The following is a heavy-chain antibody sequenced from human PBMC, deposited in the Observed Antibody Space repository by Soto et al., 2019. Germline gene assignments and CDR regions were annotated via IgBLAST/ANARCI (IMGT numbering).Heavy chain of an antibody. Sequence: EVQLLESEGGLVQPGGSLSITCAASGFTFSSYAMSWVRQAPGKGLEWVSAISGSGGSTYYADSVKGRFTISRDNSKNTLYLQVNSLRAEDTAVYYCAKRMTTVTKISYWGQGTLVTVSS. V-gene: IGHV3-23*01. D-gene: IGHD4-17*01. CDR3: AKRMTTVTKISY. J-gene: IGHJ4*02. CDR2: ISGSGGST. CDR1: GFTFSSYA.